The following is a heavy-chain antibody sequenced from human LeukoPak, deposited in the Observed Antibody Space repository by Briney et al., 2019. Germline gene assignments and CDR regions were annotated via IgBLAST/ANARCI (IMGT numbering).Heavy chain of an antibody. J-gene: IGHJ4*02. D-gene: IGHD5-12*01. CDR1: GFTFSNYW. CDR2: INTDGSST. Sequence: GGSLRLSCAASGFTFSNYWMHWVRQAPGKGLVWVSRINTDGSSTSYVDSVKGRFTISRDNAKNTLYLQMNSLRAEDTAVYYCAKGGLNSGYDLSYFDYWGQGTLVTVSS. V-gene: IGHV3-74*01. CDR3: AKGGLNSGYDLSYFDY.